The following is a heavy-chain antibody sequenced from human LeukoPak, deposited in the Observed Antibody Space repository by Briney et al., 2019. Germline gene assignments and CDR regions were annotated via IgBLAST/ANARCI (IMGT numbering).Heavy chain of an antibody. Sequence: PSQTLSLTCTVSGGSINSGDYYWSWIRQHPGKGLERIGHIYYSGSTFYNPYLKSRLTTSVDNSKNQFSLKLSSVTAADTAVYYCARGYCNGATCYGFDYWGQGTLVTVSS. CDR3: ARGYCNGATCYGFDY. D-gene: IGHD2-15*01. CDR2: IYYSGST. J-gene: IGHJ4*02. V-gene: IGHV4-31*03. CDR1: GGSINSGDYY.